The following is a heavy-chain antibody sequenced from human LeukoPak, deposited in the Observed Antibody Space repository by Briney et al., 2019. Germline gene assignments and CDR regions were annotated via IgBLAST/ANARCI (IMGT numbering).Heavy chain of an antibody. CDR1: GFTFSNYW. V-gene: IGHV3-7*01. CDR2: IKQDGSEK. J-gene: IGHJ4*02. Sequence: GGSLRLSCAASGFTFSNYWMSWVRQAPGKGLEWVANIKQDGSEKFYVDSVKGRFTISRDNAKNSLYLQMNSLRAEDTAVYYCARDRWGYSYGGDWGQGTLVTVSS. CDR3: ARDRWGYSYGGD. D-gene: IGHD5-18*01.